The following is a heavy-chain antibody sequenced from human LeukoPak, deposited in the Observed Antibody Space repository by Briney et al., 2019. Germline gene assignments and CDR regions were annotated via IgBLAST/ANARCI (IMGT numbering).Heavy chain of an antibody. CDR3: ARSRVDYNPPDYYYYGMDV. Sequence: PSETLSLTCTVSGGSISSGSYYWSWIRQPAGKGLEWIGRIYTSGSTNYNPSLKSRVTISVDTSKNQFSLKLSPVTAADTAVYYCARSRVDYNPPDYYYYGMDVWGQGTTVTVSS. J-gene: IGHJ6*02. CDR1: GGSISSGSYY. V-gene: IGHV4-61*02. D-gene: IGHD4-11*01. CDR2: IYTSGST.